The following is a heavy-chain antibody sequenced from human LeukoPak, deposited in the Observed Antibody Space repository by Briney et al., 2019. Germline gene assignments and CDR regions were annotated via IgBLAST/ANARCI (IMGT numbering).Heavy chain of an antibody. CDR1: GFTFSSHA. CDR3: AKEGEGVIRYHFDD. CDR2: ISGTGVTT. Sequence: QPGGSLRLSCAASGFTFSSHAMSWVRQAPGKGLKWVSGISGTGVTTEYAASVRGRFTVSRDNSKNTLFLQMNSLKAEDTAVYFCAKEGEGVIRYHFDDWGQGTLVTVSS. V-gene: IGHV3-23*01. D-gene: IGHD3-10*01. J-gene: IGHJ4*02.